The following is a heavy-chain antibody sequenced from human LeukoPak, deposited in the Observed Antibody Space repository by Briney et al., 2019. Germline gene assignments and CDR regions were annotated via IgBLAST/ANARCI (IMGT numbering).Heavy chain of an antibody. Sequence: GGSLRLSCAASGFTFSSYAMSWVRQAPGKGLEWVSAISGSGGSTYYADSVKGRFTISRDNSKNTLYLQMNSLRDEDTAVYYCAKDARRDYYDSSGDERDAFDIWGQGTMVTVSS. CDR3: AKDARRDYYDSSGDERDAFDI. CDR2: ISGSGGST. CDR1: GFTFSSYA. D-gene: IGHD3-22*01. J-gene: IGHJ3*02. V-gene: IGHV3-23*01.